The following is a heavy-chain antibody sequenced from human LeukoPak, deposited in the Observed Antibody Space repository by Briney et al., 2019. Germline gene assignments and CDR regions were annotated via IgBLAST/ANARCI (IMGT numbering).Heavy chain of an antibody. D-gene: IGHD4-17*01. J-gene: IGHJ5*02. Sequence: SETLSLTCAVYGGSFSGYYWSWIRQPPGKGLEWIGEINHSGSTNYNPSLKSRVTISVDTSKNQFSLKPSSVTAADTAVYYCARALGVTTVTTIPWGQGTLVTVSS. CDR2: INHSGST. CDR3: ARALGVTTVTTIP. V-gene: IGHV4-34*01. CDR1: GGSFSGYY.